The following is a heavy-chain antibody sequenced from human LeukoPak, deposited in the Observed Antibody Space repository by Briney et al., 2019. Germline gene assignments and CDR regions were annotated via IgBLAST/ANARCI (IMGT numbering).Heavy chain of an antibody. D-gene: IGHD3-10*01. Sequence: EESLKISCKGSGYSFTSYWIGWVRQMPGKGLEWMGIIYPGDSDTRYSPSFQGQVTISVDKSISTAYLQWSSLKASDTAMYYCARLTYYYGSGSYWPGYFDYWGQGTLVTVSS. CDR2: IYPGDSDT. CDR1: GYSFTSYW. CDR3: ARLTYYYGSGSYWPGYFDY. V-gene: IGHV5-51*01. J-gene: IGHJ4*02.